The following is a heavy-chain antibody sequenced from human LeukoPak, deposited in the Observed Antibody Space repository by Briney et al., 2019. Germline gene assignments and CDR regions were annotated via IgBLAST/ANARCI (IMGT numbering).Heavy chain of an antibody. CDR2: IYYSGST. V-gene: IGHV4-59*01. J-gene: IGHJ6*01. Sequence: SETLSLTCTVSGGSISSYYWSWIRQPPGKRLEWIGYIYYSGSTNYNPSLKSRVTISVDTSKNQFSLKLSSVTAADTAVYYCAREITAACMDVWGKGTTVTVSS. CDR1: GGSISSYY. D-gene: IGHD3-16*01. CDR3: AREITAACMDV.